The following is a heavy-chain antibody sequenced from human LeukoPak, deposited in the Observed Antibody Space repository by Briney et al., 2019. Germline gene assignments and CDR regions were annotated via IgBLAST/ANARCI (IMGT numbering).Heavy chain of an antibody. J-gene: IGHJ5*02. CDR3: ARQRRDGYILNWFDP. V-gene: IGHV5-51*01. Sequence: HGESLKISCKGSGYSFTSFWIGWVRQMPGKGLEWMGIIYPGDSDTRYSPSFQGQVTISADKSISTAYLQWSSLKASDTAMYYCARQRRDGYILNWFDPWGQGTLVTISS. D-gene: IGHD5-24*01. CDR1: GYSFTSFW. CDR2: IYPGDSDT.